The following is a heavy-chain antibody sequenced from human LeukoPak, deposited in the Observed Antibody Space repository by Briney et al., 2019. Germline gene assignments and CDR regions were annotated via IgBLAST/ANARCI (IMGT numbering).Heavy chain of an antibody. V-gene: IGHV3-53*01. CDR1: GFIVSSNY. D-gene: IGHD1-26*01. CDR2: IHSGGDT. J-gene: IGHJ4*02. CDR3: TTRSGSYYY. Sequence: GGSLRLSCAASGFIVSSNYVSWVRQAPGKGLKWVSVIHSGGDTYYADSVKGRFTISRDTSKNTLYLQVNSLRAEDTALYYCTTRSGSYYYWGQGTLVTVFS.